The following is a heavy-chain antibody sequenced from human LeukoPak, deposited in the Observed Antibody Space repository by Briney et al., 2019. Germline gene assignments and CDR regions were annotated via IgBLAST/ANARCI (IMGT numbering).Heavy chain of an antibody. CDR3: VKEGGYCSSTSCYWYYFDY. D-gene: IGHD2-2*01. CDR1: GFTFSSYA. CDR2: ISSNGGST. Sequence: GGSLRLSCAASGFTFSSYAMSWVRQAPGKGLEYVSAISSNGGSTYYADSVKGRFTISRDNSKNTLYLQMSSLRAEDTAVYYCVKEGGYCSSTSCYWYYFDYWGQGTLVTVSS. V-gene: IGHV3-64D*06. J-gene: IGHJ4*02.